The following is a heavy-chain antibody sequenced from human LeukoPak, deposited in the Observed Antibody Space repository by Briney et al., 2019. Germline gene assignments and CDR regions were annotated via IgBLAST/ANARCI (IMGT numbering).Heavy chain of an antibody. CDR3: ARQLGYCSSTSCSHNWFDP. CDR2: IYYSGST. J-gene: IGHJ5*02. CDR1: GGSISSSSYY. Sequence: PSETLSLTCTVSGGSISSSSYYWGWIRQPPGKGLEWIGSIYYSGSTYYNPSLKSRVTISVDTSRNQFSLKLSSVTAADTAVYYCARQLGYCSSTSCSHNWFDPWGQGTLVTVSS. V-gene: IGHV4-39*01. D-gene: IGHD2-2*01.